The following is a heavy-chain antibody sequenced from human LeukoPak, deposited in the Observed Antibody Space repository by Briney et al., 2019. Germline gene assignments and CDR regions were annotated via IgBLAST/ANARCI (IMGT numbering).Heavy chain of an antibody. CDR3: ARDIAPSGSWWFDS. CDR2: ITLSTWDI. V-gene: IGHV1-2*02. J-gene: IGHJ5*01. CDR1: GYTFTEYY. D-gene: IGHD6-13*01. Sequence: DSVHVSYKAPGYTFTEYYLHWLRQAPGQGRKWMGWITLSTWDIFYAQNFQGSVTLTRDTSIRTAYLQLGSLKSDDTAVYYCARDIAPSGSWWFDSWGQGTLVTVSS.